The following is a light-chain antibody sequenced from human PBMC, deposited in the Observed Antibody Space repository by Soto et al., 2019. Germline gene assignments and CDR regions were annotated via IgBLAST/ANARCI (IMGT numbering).Light chain of an antibody. J-gene: IGLJ1*01. Sequence: QCALTQPASVSGSPGQSITISCTGTSSDVGDYNFVSWYQQHPGRTPKLLIYDVSSRPSGVSSRFFGSKSGNTASLTIFGLQAEDEADYYCSSYTSITSLIFGTGTKLTVL. CDR2: DVS. CDR1: SSDVGDYNF. CDR3: SSYTSITSLI. V-gene: IGLV2-14*03.